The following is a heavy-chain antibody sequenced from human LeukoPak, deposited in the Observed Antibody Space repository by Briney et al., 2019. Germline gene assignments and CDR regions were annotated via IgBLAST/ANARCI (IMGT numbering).Heavy chain of an antibody. Sequence: SETLSLTCNVSGGSISTSSYYWGWIRQSPVKGLEWIGNLDFSGHTNYNPSLKSRVTLSIDTSQTQFSLKLTSVTAVDTALYYCARQNYGSAPLWYWGQGTLVTVSS. CDR3: ARQNYGSAPLWY. J-gene: IGHJ4*02. CDR2: LDFSGHT. D-gene: IGHD3-10*01. V-gene: IGHV4-39*01. CDR1: GGSISTSSYY.